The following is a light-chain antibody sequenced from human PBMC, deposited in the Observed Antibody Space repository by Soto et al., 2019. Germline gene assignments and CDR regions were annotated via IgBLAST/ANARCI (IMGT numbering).Light chain of an antibody. CDR1: QSISTW. Sequence: DIQMTQSHSILSASVGDRVNITCRASQSISTWLAWYQQKPGKAPKLLIYGASSLESGVPSRFSGSGSVTEFTLIIDSLQPDDFATYYCQQYSSSSPTFGQGTKLEIK. CDR3: QQYSSSSPT. V-gene: IGKV1-5*01. J-gene: IGKJ2*01. CDR2: GAS.